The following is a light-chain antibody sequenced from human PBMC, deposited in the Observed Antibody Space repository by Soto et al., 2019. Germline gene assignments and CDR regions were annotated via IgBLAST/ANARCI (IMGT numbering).Light chain of an antibody. CDR3: QQYSTYPLT. CDR1: QSINRW. CDR2: KAS. J-gene: IGKJ5*01. V-gene: IGKV1-5*03. Sequence: DIQMTQSPSTLSASFGDRVTITCRASQSINRWLAWYQQKPGKAPKLLIYKASSLESGVPSRFSGGGIGTEFSLSISSLQPDDFATYYCQQYSTYPLTFGGGTRLEIK.